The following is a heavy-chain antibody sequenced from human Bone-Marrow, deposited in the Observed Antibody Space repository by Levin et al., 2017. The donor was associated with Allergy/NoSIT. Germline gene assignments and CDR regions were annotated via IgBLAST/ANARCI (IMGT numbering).Heavy chain of an antibody. J-gene: IGHJ4*02. V-gene: IGHV3-23*01. CDR2: ISGSGGST. CDR3: AKYSSGWYVSDY. Sequence: PGGSLRLSCAASGFTFSSYAMSWVRQAPGKGLEWVSAISGSGGSTYYADSVKGRFTISRDNSKNTLYLQMNSLRAEDAAVYYCAKYSSGWYVSDYWGQGTLVTVSS. D-gene: IGHD6-19*01. CDR1: GFTFSSYA.